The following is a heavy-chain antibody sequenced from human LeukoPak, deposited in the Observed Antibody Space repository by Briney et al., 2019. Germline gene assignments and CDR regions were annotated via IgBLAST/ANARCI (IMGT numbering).Heavy chain of an antibody. CDR3: ARGGYYDSSGYYPFDY. J-gene: IGHJ4*02. V-gene: IGHV4-31*03. D-gene: IGHD3-22*01. Sequence: SETLSLTCTVSGGSISSGGYYWRWIRQHPGKGLEWIGYIYYSGSTYYNPSLKSRVTISVDTSKNQFSLKLSSVTAADTAVYYCARGGYYDSSGYYPFDYWGQGTLVTVSS. CDR1: GGSISSGGYY. CDR2: IYYSGST.